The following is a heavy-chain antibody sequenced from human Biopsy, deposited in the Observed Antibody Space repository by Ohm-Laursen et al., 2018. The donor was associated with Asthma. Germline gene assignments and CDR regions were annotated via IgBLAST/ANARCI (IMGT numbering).Heavy chain of an antibody. V-gene: IGHV3-64D*08. J-gene: IGHJ4*02. Sequence: SLRLSCTASGFTFSSYSMHWVRQAPGRGPEYVSFIATDGSNKFYADSVKGRFTVPRDNSKHTLYLHMTGLRADDTGVYYCVKDHNAGYYYFDDWGQGAQVTVSS. CDR2: IATDGSNK. CDR1: GFTFSSYS. D-gene: IGHD2-21*01. CDR3: VKDHNAGYYYFDD.